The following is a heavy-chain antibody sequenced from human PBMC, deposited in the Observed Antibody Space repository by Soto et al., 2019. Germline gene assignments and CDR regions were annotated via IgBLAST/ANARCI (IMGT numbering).Heavy chain of an antibody. D-gene: IGHD6-13*01. CDR2: ISGSGGST. J-gene: IGHJ4*02. CDR1: GFTFSSYA. CDR3: AKDTGIAAAGTYDY. Sequence: GESLKISCAASGFTFSSYAMSWVRQAPGKGLEWVSAISGSGGSTYYADSVKGRFTISRDNSKNTLYLQMNSLRAEDTAVYYCAKDTGIAAAGTYDYWGQGTLVTVSS. V-gene: IGHV3-23*01.